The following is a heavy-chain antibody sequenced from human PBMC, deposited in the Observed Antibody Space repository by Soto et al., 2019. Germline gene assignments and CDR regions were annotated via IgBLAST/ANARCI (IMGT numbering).Heavy chain of an antibody. J-gene: IGHJ6*02. CDR1: GFTCRSSW. Sequence: GGSLRLSCAASGFTCRSSWMGWVRQAPGKGLEWVANIKQDGGERNDLDYVKGRFNISRDNAENSLFLQMNSLRAEDTAVYYCSRDVPLYYGMEVWGQGTTVTLSS. V-gene: IGHV3-7*01. CDR2: IKQDGGER. CDR3: SRDVPLYYGMEV.